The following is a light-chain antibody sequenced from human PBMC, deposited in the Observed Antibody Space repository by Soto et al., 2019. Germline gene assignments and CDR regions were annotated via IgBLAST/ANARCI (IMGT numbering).Light chain of an antibody. V-gene: IGKV4-1*01. CDR3: QQYYGAPIT. CDR1: QSLLSRSDYMNY. Sequence: DIVMIQSPDSLAVSLGEMATITCKSSQSLLSRSDYMNYFAWYQHKPGQPPKLLIYWASTRGSGVPDRFSGSGSGTDFTLTISSLQPEDVAVYYCQQYYGAPITFGQGTRLEIK. J-gene: IGKJ5*01. CDR2: WAS.